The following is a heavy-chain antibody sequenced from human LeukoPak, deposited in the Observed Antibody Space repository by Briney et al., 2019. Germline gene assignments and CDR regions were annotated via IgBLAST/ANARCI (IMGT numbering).Heavy chain of an antibody. J-gene: IGHJ5*02. D-gene: IGHD6-13*01. CDR3: ARGVGSSWPGWFDP. CDR2: ISHSGRTI. V-gene: IGHV3-48*03. CDR1: GFTFSNYE. Sequence: GGSLRLSCAASGFTFSNYELNWVRQAPGKGLEWVSYISHSGRTIYSADSVKGRFTISRDNAKNSLYLQMNSLRAEDTAVYYSARGVGSSWPGWFDPWGQGTLVTVSS.